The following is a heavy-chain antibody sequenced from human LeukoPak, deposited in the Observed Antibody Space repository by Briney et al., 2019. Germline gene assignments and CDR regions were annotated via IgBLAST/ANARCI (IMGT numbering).Heavy chain of an antibody. V-gene: IGHV5-51*01. CDR1: GYSFTSYW. J-gene: IGHJ5*02. Sequence: GESLKISCKGSGYSFTSYWIGWVRQMPGKGLEWMGIIYPGDSDTRYSPSFQGQVTISADKSISTAYLQWSSLKASDTAMYYCARHGTMVRGVEGFDPWGQGTLVTVSS. CDR2: IYPGDSDT. CDR3: ARHGTMVRGVEGFDP. D-gene: IGHD3-10*01.